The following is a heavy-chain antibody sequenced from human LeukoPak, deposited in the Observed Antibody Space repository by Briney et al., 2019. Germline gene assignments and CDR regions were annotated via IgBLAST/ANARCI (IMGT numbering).Heavy chain of an antibody. CDR2: IDPSDSYT. D-gene: IGHD3-22*01. J-gene: IGHJ5*02. CDR3: ARHGASSGYIPWFDP. Sequence: GESLKISCQGSGYRFTNSWISWVRQMPGKGLEWMGRIDPSDSYTNYSPSFQGHVTISADKSISTAYLQWSSLKASDTAMYYCARHGASSGYIPWFDPWGQGTLVTVSS. CDR1: GYRFTNSW. V-gene: IGHV5-10-1*01.